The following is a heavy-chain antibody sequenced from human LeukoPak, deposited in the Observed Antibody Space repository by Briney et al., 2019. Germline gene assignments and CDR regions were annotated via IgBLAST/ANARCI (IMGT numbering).Heavy chain of an antibody. CDR2: INSDGSST. J-gene: IGHJ4*01. D-gene: IGHD3-22*01. V-gene: IGHV3-74*01. CDR3: ARGLGLYYYDSSGYLDY. Sequence: GGSLRLSCAASGFTFSSYWMHWVRQAPGKGLVWVSRINSDGSSTSYADSVKGRFTISRDNAKNTLYLQMNSLRAEDTAVYYCARGLGLYYYDSSGYLDYWGQGTLVTVSS. CDR1: GFTFSSYW.